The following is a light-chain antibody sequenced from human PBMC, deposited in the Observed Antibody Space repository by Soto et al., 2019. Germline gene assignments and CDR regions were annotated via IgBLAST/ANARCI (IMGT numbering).Light chain of an antibody. CDR1: SSDVGGYNF. Sequence: QSALTQPPSASGSPGQSVAISCTGTSSDVGGYNFVSWYQQHPGKAPKVLIYEGSKRASGVPDRFSGSKSGNTASLTVSGLQAEDEADYYCSSYGGSNNVLFGGGTKLTVL. CDR3: SSYGGSNNVL. CDR2: EGS. J-gene: IGLJ2*01. V-gene: IGLV2-8*01.